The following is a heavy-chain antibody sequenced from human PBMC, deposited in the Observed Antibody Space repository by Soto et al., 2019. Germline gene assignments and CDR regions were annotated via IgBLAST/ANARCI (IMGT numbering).Heavy chain of an antibody. J-gene: IGHJ4*02. D-gene: IGHD2-15*01. CDR1: GGSISSGDYY. Sequence: QVQLQESGPGLVKPSQTLSLTCTVSGGSISSGDYYWSWIRQPPGKGLEWIGYIYYSGSTYYNPTLTSRVTLPVDTSQHQFSLKLSSVTAADTAVYYCARGAGVVGIYWGQGTLVTVSS. CDR2: IYYSGST. CDR3: ARGAGVVGIY. V-gene: IGHV4-30-4*01.